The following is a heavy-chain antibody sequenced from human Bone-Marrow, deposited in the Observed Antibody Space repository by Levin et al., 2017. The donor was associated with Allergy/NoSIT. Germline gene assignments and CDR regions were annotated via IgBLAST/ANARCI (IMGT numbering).Heavy chain of an antibody. CDR2: MFHSGIN. CDR1: GASVTTDDYS. D-gene: IGHD3-3*01. J-gene: IGHJ4*02. CDR3: ARSITTRHE. V-gene: IGHV4-31*03. Sequence: ASETLSLTCTVSGASVTTDDYSWSWLRQRPGEALEWIGYMFHSGINDYNPSLESRASISIDTSKNQFSLNLRSMTAADTAIYYCARSITTRHEWGQGIRVTVSS.